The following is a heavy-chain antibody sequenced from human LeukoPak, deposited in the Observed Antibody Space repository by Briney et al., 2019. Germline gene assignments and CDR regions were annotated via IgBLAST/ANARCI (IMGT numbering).Heavy chain of an antibody. Sequence: SQTLSLTCIVSGDSIASAGYYWSWIRQHPGKGLEWIGYIYYSGSTSYKPSLKSRVTMSVDTSNNHFSLRLSSVTAADTAVYYCARDRLGPSGSEDDAFDIWGQGTMVTVSS. J-gene: IGHJ3*02. CDR3: ARDRLGPSGSEDDAFDI. CDR1: GDSIASAGYY. CDR2: IYYSGST. V-gene: IGHV4-31*02. D-gene: IGHD7-27*01.